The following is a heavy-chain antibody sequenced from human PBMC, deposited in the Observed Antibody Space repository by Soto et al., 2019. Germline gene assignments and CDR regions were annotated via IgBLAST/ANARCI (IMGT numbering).Heavy chain of an antibody. D-gene: IGHD3-10*01. CDR1: GGSMISYY. J-gene: IGHJ6*02. Sequence: SETLSLTCTVSGGSMISYYWSWIRQPPGRGLEWIGFIYYAGSTKYNPSLNSRDNISVDTSKNQFSLKLSSVTAADTAVYYCARERYYGSGSYYSVDYYGTDVWGQGTTVT. CDR2: IYYAGST. V-gene: IGHV4-59*01. CDR3: ARERYYGSGSYYSVDYYGTDV.